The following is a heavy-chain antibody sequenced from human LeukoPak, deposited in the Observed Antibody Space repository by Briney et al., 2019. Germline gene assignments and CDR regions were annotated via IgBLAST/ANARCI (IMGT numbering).Heavy chain of an antibody. CDR3: TTDRKVGAIPYDY. D-gene: IGHD3-16*01. V-gene: IGHV3-15*07. CDR1: GLTFSDAW. Sequence: GGSLRLSCGVSGLTFSDAWMNWIRQAPGKGLEWVGRIESKAGGGSIYYATPVKGRFIISRDDSKNILYVQMNSLKTEDTAVYYCTTDRKVGAIPYDYWGQGALVTVSS. J-gene: IGHJ4*02. CDR2: IESKAGGGSI.